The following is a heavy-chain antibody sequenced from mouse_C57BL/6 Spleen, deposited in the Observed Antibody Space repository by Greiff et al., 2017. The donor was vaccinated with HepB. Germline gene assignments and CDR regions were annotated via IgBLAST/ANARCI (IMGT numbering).Heavy chain of an antibody. CDR3: ARGNDGYPYWYFDV. CDR1: GFTFSSYA. V-gene: IGHV5-4*01. D-gene: IGHD2-3*01. Sequence: EVQLQESGGGLVKPGGSLKLSCAASGFTFSSYAMSWVRQTPEKRLEWVATISDGGSYTYYPDNVKGRFTISRDNAKNNLYLQMSHLKSEDTAMYYCARGNDGYPYWYFDVWGTGTTVTVSS. CDR2: ISDGGSYT. J-gene: IGHJ1*03.